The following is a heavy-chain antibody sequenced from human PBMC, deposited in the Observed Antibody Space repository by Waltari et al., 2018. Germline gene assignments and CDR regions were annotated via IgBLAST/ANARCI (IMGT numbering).Heavy chain of an antibody. D-gene: IGHD6-13*01. CDR1: GFTFSWYW. CDR2: INSDGSST. Sequence: EEQLVESGGGLVQPGESLRLPCAASGFTFSWYWMEWVCHAHGKGLVWVSRINSDGSSTIYAESVKGRFTISRDNAKNTLYVQMNRLRAEDTAEYYCARVATKTYSSPVPGRPYYYGMDVWGQGTTVTVSS. J-gene: IGHJ6*02. CDR3: ARVATKTYSSPVPGRPYYYGMDV. V-gene: IGHV3-74*01.